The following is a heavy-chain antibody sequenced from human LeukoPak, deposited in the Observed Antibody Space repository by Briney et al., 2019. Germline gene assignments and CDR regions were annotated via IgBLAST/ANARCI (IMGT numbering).Heavy chain of an antibody. Sequence: ASVKVSCKASGYTFSNYAINWVRQAPGQGLEWMGWISTYNGNTNYAQKLQGRVTMTTDTSTSTAYMELRSLRSDDTAVYYCARRSGYYWGLFDYWGQGTLVTVSS. CDR3: ARRSGYYWGLFDY. J-gene: IGHJ4*02. V-gene: IGHV1-18*01. CDR1: GYTFSNYA. D-gene: IGHD3-22*01. CDR2: ISTYNGNT.